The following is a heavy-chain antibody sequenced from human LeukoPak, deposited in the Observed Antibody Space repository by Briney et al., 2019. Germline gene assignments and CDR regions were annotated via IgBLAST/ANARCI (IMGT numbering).Heavy chain of an antibody. CDR3: ARGWGIAARPTAFDI. CDR2: MNPNSGNT. D-gene: IGHD6-6*01. CDR1: GYTFSSYD. Sequence: EASVKVSCKASGYTFSSYDINWVRQATGQGLEWMGWMNPNSGNTGYAQKFQGRLTMTRNTSISTAYMELSSLRSEDTAVYYCARGWGIAARPTAFDIWGQGTMVTVSS. V-gene: IGHV1-8*01. J-gene: IGHJ3*02.